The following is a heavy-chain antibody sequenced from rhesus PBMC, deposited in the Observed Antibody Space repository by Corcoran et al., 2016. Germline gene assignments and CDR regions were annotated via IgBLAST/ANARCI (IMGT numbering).Heavy chain of an antibody. Sequence: QVHLQESGPGLAQPSETLSLTCAASVGPLSASYSCNWLRHSPGQGLEWIGNIYGNSASTNYNPSLKSRVTISKDTSKNQFFLKLSSVTAADTAVYYCAREWYSGSWRLDYWGQGVLVTVSS. CDR2: IYGNSAST. CDR3: AREWYSGSWRLDY. CDR1: VGPLSASYS. J-gene: IGHJ4*01. V-gene: IGHV4S9*01. D-gene: IGHD6-25*01.